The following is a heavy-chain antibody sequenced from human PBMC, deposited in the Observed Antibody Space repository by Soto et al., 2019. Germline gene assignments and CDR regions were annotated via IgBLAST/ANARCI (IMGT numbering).Heavy chain of an antibody. CDR2: IGTAGDT. D-gene: IGHD2-15*01. Sequence: EGSLRLSCAASGFTFSSYDMHWVRQATGKGLEWVSAIGTAGDTYYPGSVKGRFTISRENAKNSLYLQMNSLRAGDTAVYYCARGHSPGGYCSGGSCYSEYFQHWGQGTLVTVSS. CDR3: ARGHSPGGYCSGGSCYSEYFQH. V-gene: IGHV3-13*01. CDR1: GFTFSSYD. J-gene: IGHJ1*01.